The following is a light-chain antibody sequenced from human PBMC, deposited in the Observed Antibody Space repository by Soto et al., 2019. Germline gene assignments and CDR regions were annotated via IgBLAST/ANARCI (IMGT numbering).Light chain of an antibody. J-gene: IGKJ4*01. CDR1: QSISSN. Sequence: EIVMTQSPATLSVSPGERATLSCRASQSISSNLAWYQQKPGQTPRLLIYGASTRAAGIPARFSGSGSGTEFTLTISSLQSEDFAVYYCQQYYNWPQLTFGGGTRVEIE. CDR2: GAS. V-gene: IGKV3-15*01. CDR3: QQYYNWPQLT.